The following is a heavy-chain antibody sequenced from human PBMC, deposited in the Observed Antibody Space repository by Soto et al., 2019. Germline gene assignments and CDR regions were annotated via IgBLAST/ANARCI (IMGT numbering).Heavy chain of an antibody. V-gene: IGHV3-30-3*02. D-gene: IGHD4-17*01. CDR3: RKVLSPTVAGYYNHCVTHV. J-gene: IGHJ6*02. CDR2: IVSYDGSHK. Sequence: GSLRPACPASGFTSISYTMHWVRQAQGNGMEWMTVIVSYDGSHKHYGNCLQGEFTGPRHNYKNTLDLQMNSLRHEDTTTYYCRKVLSPTVAGYYNHCVTHVWGQGTTVTVSS. CDR1: GFTSISYT.